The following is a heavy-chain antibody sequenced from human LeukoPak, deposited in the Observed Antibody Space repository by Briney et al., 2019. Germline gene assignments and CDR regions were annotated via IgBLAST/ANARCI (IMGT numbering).Heavy chain of an antibody. CDR3: ARSGRTDYYPFDF. D-gene: IGHD3-9*01. V-gene: IGHV4-59*11. Sequence: SETLSLTCTVSGDPISSHYWSWIRQPPGKGLEWIGYIYYTGSTNYKPSLKSRVTISIDTSKNQFSLKLSSVTAADTAVYYCARSGRTDYYPFDFWGPGTLVTVSS. CDR2: IYYTGST. J-gene: IGHJ4*02. CDR1: GDPISSHY.